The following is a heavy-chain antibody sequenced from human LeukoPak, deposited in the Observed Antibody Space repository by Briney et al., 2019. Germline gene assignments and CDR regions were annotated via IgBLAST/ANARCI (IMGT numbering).Heavy chain of an antibody. CDR2: ISKDGSEK. V-gene: IGHV3-7*01. J-gene: IGHJ4*02. CDR1: GFTFSNYW. Sequence: PGGSLRLSCATSGFTFSNYWMSWVRQAPGKGLEWVAHISKDGSEKYYVDSVKGRFTISRDNAKNSLYLQMNTLRVDDTAVYYCARDKGTYWGQGTLVTVSS. CDR3: ARDKGTY.